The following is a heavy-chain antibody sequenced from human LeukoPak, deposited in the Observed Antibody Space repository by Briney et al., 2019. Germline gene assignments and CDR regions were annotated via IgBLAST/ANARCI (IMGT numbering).Heavy chain of an antibody. J-gene: IGHJ4*02. D-gene: IGHD3-16*02. CDR3: ARESLITFGGVIAPAFDY. CDR1: GGTFSSYA. V-gene: IGHV1-69*05. CDR2: IIPIFGTA. Sequence: ASVKVSCKASGGTFSSYAISWVRQAPGQGLEWMGRIIPIFGTANNAQKFQGRVTITTDESTSTAYMELSSLRSEDTAVYYCARESLITFGGVIAPAFDYWGQGTLVTVSS.